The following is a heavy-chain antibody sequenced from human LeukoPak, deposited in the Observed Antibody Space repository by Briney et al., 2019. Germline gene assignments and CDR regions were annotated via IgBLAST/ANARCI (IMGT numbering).Heavy chain of an antibody. V-gene: IGHV1-69*01. Sequence: GSSVKVSCKASGGTFSSYAISWVRQAPGQGLAWMGGIIPIFGTANYAQKFQGRVTITADESTSTAYMELSSLRSEDTAVYYCARSIAAAIFSLDYWGQGTLVTVSS. D-gene: IGHD6-13*01. J-gene: IGHJ4*02. CDR1: GGTFSSYA. CDR3: ARSIAAAIFSLDY. CDR2: IIPIFGTA.